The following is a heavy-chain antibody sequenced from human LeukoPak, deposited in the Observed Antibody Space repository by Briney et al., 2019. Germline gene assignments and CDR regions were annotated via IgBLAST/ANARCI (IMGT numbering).Heavy chain of an antibody. Sequence: AGGSLRLSCAASGFTFSSYAMSWVRQAPGKGLEWVSGISGSGGSTYYADSVRGRFTISRDKSRNTLCLQMNSLRAEDTAVYYCAKELRDTAGFDPWGQGTLVTVSS. J-gene: IGHJ5*02. CDR2: ISGSGGST. D-gene: IGHD5-18*01. CDR3: AKELRDTAGFDP. V-gene: IGHV3-23*01. CDR1: GFTFSSYA.